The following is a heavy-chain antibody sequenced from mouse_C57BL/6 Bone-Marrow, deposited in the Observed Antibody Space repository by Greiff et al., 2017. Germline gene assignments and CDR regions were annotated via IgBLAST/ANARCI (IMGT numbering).Heavy chain of an antibody. CDR3: AIRVGWLLHLYYARDY. J-gene: IGHJ4*01. V-gene: IGHV1-81*01. Sequence: VQLQQSGAELARPGASVKLSCKASGYTFTSYGISWVKQRTGQGLEWIGEIYPRSGNTYYNEKFKGKATLTADKSSSTAYMELRSLTSDDSAVYFCAIRVGWLLHLYYARDYWGQGTSVTVSS. D-gene: IGHD2-3*01. CDR2: IYPRSGNT. CDR1: GYTFTSYG.